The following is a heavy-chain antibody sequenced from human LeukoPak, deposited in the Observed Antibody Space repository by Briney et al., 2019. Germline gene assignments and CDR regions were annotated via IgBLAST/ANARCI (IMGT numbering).Heavy chain of an antibody. J-gene: IGHJ4*02. CDR2: INWNGGST. Sequence: PGGSLRLSCAASGFTFDDYGMDWVRQAPGKGLEWVSGINWNGGSTGYADSVKGRFTISRDNAKNSLYLQMNSLRAEDTALYYCASIAAAGVYFDYWGQGTLVTVSS. V-gene: IGHV3-20*04. CDR1: GFTFDDYG. CDR3: ASIAAAGVYFDY. D-gene: IGHD6-13*01.